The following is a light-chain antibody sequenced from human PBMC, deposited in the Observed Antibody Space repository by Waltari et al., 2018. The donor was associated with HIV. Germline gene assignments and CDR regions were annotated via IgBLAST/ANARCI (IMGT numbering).Light chain of an antibody. Sequence: EIVMTQSPVTLSVSPGERATLSCRASQSVSSNLAWYQQRPGQAPSLLIYGASTRATGIPARFSGSGSGTEFTLTISSLQSEDFAVYYCQQYNWLRTFGQGTKVEIK. CDR2: GAS. J-gene: IGKJ1*01. CDR3: QQYNWLRT. V-gene: IGKV3-15*01. CDR1: QSVSSN.